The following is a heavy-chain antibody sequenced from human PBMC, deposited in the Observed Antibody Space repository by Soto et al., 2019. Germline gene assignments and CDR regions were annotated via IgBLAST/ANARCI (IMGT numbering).Heavy chain of an antibody. D-gene: IGHD5-12*01. CDR2: ISAYNGNR. Sequence: QVQLVQSGAEVKKPGASVKVSCKASGYSFTSYGISWVRQAPGQGRGWMGWISAYNGNRKYAQKFQGRVTMTADTSTMTAYMELRGLSTDYTAVYYCARDLGGFPDYWGQGTLVTVSS. CDR1: GYSFTSYG. V-gene: IGHV1-18*01. J-gene: IGHJ4*02. CDR3: ARDLGGFPDY.